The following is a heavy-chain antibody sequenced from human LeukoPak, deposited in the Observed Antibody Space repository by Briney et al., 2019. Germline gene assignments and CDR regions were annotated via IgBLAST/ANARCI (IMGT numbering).Heavy chain of an antibody. CDR1: GYTFTGYY. CDR3: ARGEGIQGKDWFDP. CDR2: INPNSGGT. V-gene: IGHV1-2*02. J-gene: IGHJ5*02. Sequence: ASVKVSCKASGYTFTGYYMHWVRQAPGQGLEWMGWINPNSGGTNYAQKFQGRVTMTRDTSISTAYMELSRLRSDDTAVYYCARGEGIQGKDWFDPWGQGTLVTVSS. D-gene: IGHD5-18*01.